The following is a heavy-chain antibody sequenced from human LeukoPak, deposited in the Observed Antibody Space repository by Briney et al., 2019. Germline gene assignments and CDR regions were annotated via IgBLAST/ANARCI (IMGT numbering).Heavy chain of an antibody. J-gene: IGHJ6*02. CDR1: GGSISSGSYY. Sequence: SQTLSLTCTVSGGSISSGSYYWSWIRQPAGKGLGRIGRIYTSGSTNYNPSLKSRVTISVDTSKNQFSLKLSSVTAADTAVYYCARDVGSGWYKDYYYYGMDVWGQGTTVTVSS. CDR3: ARDVGSGWYKDYYYYGMDV. D-gene: IGHD6-19*01. V-gene: IGHV4-61*02. CDR2: IYTSGST.